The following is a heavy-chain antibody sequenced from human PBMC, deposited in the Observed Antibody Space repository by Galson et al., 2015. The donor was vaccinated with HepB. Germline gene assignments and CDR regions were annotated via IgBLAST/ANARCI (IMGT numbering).Heavy chain of an antibody. CDR2: ISSSGDDT. V-gene: IGHV3-23*01. J-gene: IGHJ3*02. Sequence: SLRLSCAASGFTFSSYAMSWVRQAPGKGLEWVSPISSSGDDTYYADSVKGRFTISRDNSKNMLAFQMNSLRAEDTAVYYCAKAILDRSITGRCAFDIGGQGTVVTVSS. CDR1: GFTFSSYA. CDR3: AKAILDRSITGRCAFDI. D-gene: IGHD1-14*01.